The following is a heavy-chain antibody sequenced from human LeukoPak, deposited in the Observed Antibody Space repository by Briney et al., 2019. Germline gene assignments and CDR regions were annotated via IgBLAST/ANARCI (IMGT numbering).Heavy chain of an antibody. J-gene: IGHJ3*02. CDR2: ISAYNGNT. Sequence: ASVKVSCKASGYTFTSYGISWVRQAPGQGLEWMGWISAYNGNTNYAQKLQGRVTMTTDTSTSTAYMELRSLRSDDTAVYHCATYYYDSSGSSAFDIWGQGTMVTVSS. D-gene: IGHD3-22*01. CDR1: GYTFTSYG. CDR3: ATYYYDSSGSSAFDI. V-gene: IGHV1-18*01.